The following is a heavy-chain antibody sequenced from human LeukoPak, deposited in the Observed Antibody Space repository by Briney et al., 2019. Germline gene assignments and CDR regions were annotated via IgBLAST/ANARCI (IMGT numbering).Heavy chain of an antibody. J-gene: IGHJ4*02. CDR1: GGTFSSYA. Sequence: SVTVSCKASGGTFSSYAISWVRQAPGQGLEWMGRIIPILGIANYAQKFQGRVTITADKSTSTAYMELSSLRSEDTAVYYCARDSRPHYDSSGYYFLDYWGQGTLVTVSS. CDR3: ARDSRPHYDSSGYYFLDY. D-gene: IGHD3-22*01. CDR2: IIPILGIA. V-gene: IGHV1-69*04.